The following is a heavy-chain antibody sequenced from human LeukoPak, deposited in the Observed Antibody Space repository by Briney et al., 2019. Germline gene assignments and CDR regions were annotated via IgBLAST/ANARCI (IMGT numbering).Heavy chain of an antibody. CDR1: GFTFSSYA. V-gene: IGHV3-30-3*01. J-gene: IGHJ4*02. D-gene: IGHD3-10*01. CDR2: ISYDGGNK. Sequence: PGGSLRLSCAASGFTFSSYAMHWVRQAPGKGLEWVAVISYDGGNKYYADSVKGRFTISRDNSKNTLYLQMNSLRAEDTAVYYCARVKRGEATMVRGVLDYWGQGTLVTVSS. CDR3: ARVKRGEATMVRGVLDY.